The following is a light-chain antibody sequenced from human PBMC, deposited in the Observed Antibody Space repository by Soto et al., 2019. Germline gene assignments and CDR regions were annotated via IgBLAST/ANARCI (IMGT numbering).Light chain of an antibody. Sequence: DIQMTQSPSSVSASVGDRVNITCRASQGINSWLAWYQQKAGKAPKLLIYAASTLQSGVPSRFSGSGSGTKFTLTIASLQPDDFATYYCQQYETFSGTFGPGTKVDI. CDR1: QGINSW. V-gene: IGKV1-12*01. J-gene: IGKJ1*01. CDR3: QQYETFSGT. CDR2: AAS.